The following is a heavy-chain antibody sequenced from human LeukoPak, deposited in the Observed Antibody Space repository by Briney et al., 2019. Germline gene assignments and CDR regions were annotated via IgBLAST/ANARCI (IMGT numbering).Heavy chain of an antibody. J-gene: IGHJ4*02. CDR1: GVTVSTIY. V-gene: IGHV3-53*01. Sequence: PGGSLTLSCAVSGVTVSTIYMGWVRQAPGKGLDWVAVIYPDGKAYYAESVKGRFTISRDSSENPLFLQMNSLRAEDTAVYYCATLKGWYGEGCFDYWGQGTLVTVSS. CDR3: ATLKGWYGEGCFDY. D-gene: IGHD3-10*01. CDR2: IYPDGKA.